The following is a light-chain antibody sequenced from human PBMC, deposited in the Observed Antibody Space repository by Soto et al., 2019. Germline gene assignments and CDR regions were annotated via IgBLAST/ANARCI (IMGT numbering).Light chain of an antibody. Sequence: QSVLTQPPSVSGAPGQSVTISCTGTSSNIGAGYDVHWYQQFPGTAPKLLIYGNRNRPSGVPDRFSGSKSGTSASLAITGLQAEDEAIYYCQSCDSSLSGSGVFGTGTKVTVL. J-gene: IGLJ1*01. V-gene: IGLV1-40*01. CDR2: GNR. CDR3: QSCDSSLSGSGV. CDR1: SSNIGAGYD.